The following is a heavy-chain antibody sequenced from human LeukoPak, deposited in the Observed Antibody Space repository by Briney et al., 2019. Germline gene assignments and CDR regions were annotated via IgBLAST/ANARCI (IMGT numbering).Heavy chain of an antibody. Sequence: SVKVSCKASGYTFTGYYMHWVRQAPGQGLEWMGWIIPIFGTANYAQKFQGRVTITADESTSTAYMELSSLRSEDTAVYYCARGVLRYFDWLYDYWGQGTLVTVSS. V-gene: IGHV1-69*13. CDR2: IIPIFGTA. D-gene: IGHD3-9*01. J-gene: IGHJ4*02. CDR1: GYTFTGYY. CDR3: ARGVLRYFDWLYDY.